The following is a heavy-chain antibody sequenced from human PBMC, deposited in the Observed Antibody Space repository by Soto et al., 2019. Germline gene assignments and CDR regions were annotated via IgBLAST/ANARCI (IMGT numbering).Heavy chain of an antibody. D-gene: IGHD2-2*01. Sequence: QVQLVQSGAEVKKPGSSVKVSCKASGGTFSRYSTTWVRQVPGHGLEWIGRIIPIFGIASYAQKFQGRVTITADASTSTAYMELSSLRSDDTAVYYCAREDRDRETGLVPAAIDGMDVWGQGTTVTVSS. CDR3: AREDRDRETGLVPAAIDGMDV. CDR1: GGTFSRYS. V-gene: IGHV1-69*08. CDR2: IIPIFGIA. J-gene: IGHJ6*02.